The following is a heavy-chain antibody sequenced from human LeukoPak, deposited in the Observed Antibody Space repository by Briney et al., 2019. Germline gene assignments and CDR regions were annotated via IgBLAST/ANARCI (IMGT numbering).Heavy chain of an antibody. CDR1: GGSITSGSYY. CDR3: AREDSSSCALGY. V-gene: IGHV4-39*07. CDR2: IYYSGST. D-gene: IGHD6-13*01. J-gene: IGHJ4*02. Sequence: SSETLSLTCTVSGGSITSGSYYWGWIRQPPGKGLEWIGSIYYSGSTYYNPSLKSRVTISVDTSKNQFSLKLSSVTAADTAVYYCAREDSSSCALGYWGQGTLVTVSS.